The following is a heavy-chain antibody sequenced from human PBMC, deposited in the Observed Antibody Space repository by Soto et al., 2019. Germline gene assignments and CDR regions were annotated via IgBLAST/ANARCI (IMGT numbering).Heavy chain of an antibody. D-gene: IGHD4-17*01. V-gene: IGHV4-59*01. Sequence: SETLSLTCTVSGGSISSYYWSWIRQPPGKGLEWIGYIYYSGSTNYNPSLKSRVTISVDTSKNQFSLKLSSVTAADTAIYYCATYDYDNHGGSFDIWGQGTKVTVSS. CDR1: GGSISSYY. CDR2: IYYSGST. CDR3: ATYDYDNHGGSFDI. J-gene: IGHJ3*02.